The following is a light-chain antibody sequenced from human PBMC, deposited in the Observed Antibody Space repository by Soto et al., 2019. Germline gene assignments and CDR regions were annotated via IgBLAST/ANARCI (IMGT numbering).Light chain of an antibody. CDR3: QHFSSYSTSM. CDR1: QTISNW. V-gene: IGKV1-5*01. CDR2: DAS. J-gene: IGKJ1*01. Sequence: DIQMTQSPSILAASVGDRVTITCRASQTISNWLAWYQQKPGKAPELLIYDASSLKSGFPSRFSGSGSGTDFTLTISSLQPDDFATYYCQHFSSYSTSMFGQGTKVEIK.